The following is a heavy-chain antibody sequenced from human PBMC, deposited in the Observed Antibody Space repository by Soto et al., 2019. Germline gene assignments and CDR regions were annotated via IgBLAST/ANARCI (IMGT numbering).Heavy chain of an antibody. Sequence: QVQLVQSGAEVKKPGASVKVSCKASGYTFTGYYMHWVRQAPGQGLEWMGWINPNSGGTNYAQKFQGRVTMTRDTSISTAYMELSRLRSDDTAVYYCARDRYPAAGTHYYYYGMDVWGQGTMVTVSS. CDR3: ARDRYPAAGTHYYYYGMDV. D-gene: IGHD6-13*01. J-gene: IGHJ6*02. CDR1: GYTFTGYY. CDR2: INPNSGGT. V-gene: IGHV1-2*02.